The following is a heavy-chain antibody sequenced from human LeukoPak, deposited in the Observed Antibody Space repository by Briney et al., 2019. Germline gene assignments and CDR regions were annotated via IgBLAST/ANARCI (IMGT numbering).Heavy chain of an antibody. Sequence: GGSLRLSCAVSGFTFSSCWMSWVRQAPGKGLEWVANINLDGSAKYYVDSVKGRFTISRDNAKNSLFLQMNSLRAEDTAVYYCAREFHGDYGQGYYYYGMDVWGQGTTVTVSS. D-gene: IGHD4-17*01. V-gene: IGHV3-7*01. CDR2: INLDGSAK. J-gene: IGHJ6*02. CDR3: AREFHGDYGQGYYYYGMDV. CDR1: GFTFSSCW.